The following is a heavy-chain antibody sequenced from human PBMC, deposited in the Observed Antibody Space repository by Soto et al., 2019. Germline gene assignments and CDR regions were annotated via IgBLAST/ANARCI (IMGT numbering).Heavy chain of an antibody. CDR1: GFTFSSYA. Sequence: GGSLRLSCAASGFTFSSYAVSWVRQAPGKGQEWISSISGSGSTIYYADSVKGRFTISRDNAKNTLYLQMSSLRAEDTAVYYCAKVVYYYDSSGYYYFDYWGQGTLVTVSS. V-gene: IGHV3-23*01. CDR3: AKVVYYYDSSGYYYFDY. CDR2: ISGSGSTI. J-gene: IGHJ4*02. D-gene: IGHD3-22*01.